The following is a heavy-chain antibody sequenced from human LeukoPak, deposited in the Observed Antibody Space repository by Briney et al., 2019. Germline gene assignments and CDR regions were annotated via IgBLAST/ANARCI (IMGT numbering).Heavy chain of an antibody. J-gene: IGHJ4*02. CDR3: ARGTAYTEHSFFDY. CDR2: INPNSGDT. V-gene: IGHV1-2*02. D-gene: IGHD3-16*01. CDR1: GYTFTGYY. Sequence: ASVKVSCKASGYTFTGYYLHWVRRAPGQGPEWMGWINPNSGDTNYAQKFQGRVTMTWDTSISTAYMGLSRLKSDDTAIYYCARGTAYTEHSFFDYWGQGTLVTVSS.